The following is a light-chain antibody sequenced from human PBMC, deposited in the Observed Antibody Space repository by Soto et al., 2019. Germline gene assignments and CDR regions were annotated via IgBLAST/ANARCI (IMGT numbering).Light chain of an antibody. CDR3: SSYTSSGNYL. J-gene: IGLJ1*01. V-gene: IGLV2-14*03. CDR2: DVT. CDR1: SSDVGGYNY. Sequence: QSVLTQPASVSGSPGQSIAISCTGSSSDVGGYNYVSWYQHHPGKAPKLMIYDVTNRPSGVSDRFSGSKSGNTASLTISGLQAEDEADYYCSSYTSSGNYLFGTGTKVTVL.